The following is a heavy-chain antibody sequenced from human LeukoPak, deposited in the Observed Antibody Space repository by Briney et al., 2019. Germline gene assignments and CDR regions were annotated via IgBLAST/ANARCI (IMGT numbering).Heavy chain of an antibody. D-gene: IGHD3-9*01. Sequence: GGSLRLSCAASGFTFSSYGMHWVRQAPGKGLEWVAFIRYDGSNKYYADSVKGRFTISRDNAKNSLYLQMNSLRAEDTAVYYCARDDWDYYYYYMDVWGKGTTVTVSS. CDR1: GFTFSSYG. CDR3: ARDDWDYYYYYMDV. CDR2: IRYDGSNK. J-gene: IGHJ6*03. V-gene: IGHV3-30*02.